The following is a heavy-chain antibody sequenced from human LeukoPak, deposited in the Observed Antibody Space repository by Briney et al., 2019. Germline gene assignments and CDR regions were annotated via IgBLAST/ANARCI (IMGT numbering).Heavy chain of an antibody. CDR1: GYTFTNYG. Sequence: GGSLKLSCKASGYTFTNYGMCWVRQAPGQGLEWMGWVSAYSGNTNYAQTLQGRVTMSTETSTSTAYMELESLRSDDTAVYYCAISQSSYYDTSGYLGGDYWGQGTLVTVSS. V-gene: IGHV1-18*01. J-gene: IGHJ4*02. CDR2: VSAYSGNT. CDR3: AISQSSYYDTSGYLGGDY. D-gene: IGHD3-22*01.